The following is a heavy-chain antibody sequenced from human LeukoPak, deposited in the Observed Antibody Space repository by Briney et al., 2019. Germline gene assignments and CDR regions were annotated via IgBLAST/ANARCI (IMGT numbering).Heavy chain of an antibody. CDR3: VREGYYDSSGYLGVFDY. J-gene: IGHJ4*02. CDR2: VSSSSDYI. Sequence: GGCLRLSCAASGCTFSNYNRNWVREAPGKGLEWVSSVSSSSDYIYYADSVKGRFTISRDNAKNSLYLQMKSLRAEDTAVYYCVREGYYDSSGYLGVFDYWGQGTLVTVSS. V-gene: IGHV3-21*01. CDR1: GCTFSNYN. D-gene: IGHD3-22*01.